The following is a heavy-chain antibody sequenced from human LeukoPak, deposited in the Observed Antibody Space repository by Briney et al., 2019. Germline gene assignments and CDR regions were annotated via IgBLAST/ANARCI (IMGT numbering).Heavy chain of an antibody. Sequence: ASVKVSCKASGYTFTSYGISWVRQAPGQGLEWMGWISAYNGNTNYAQKLQGRVTMTTDTSTSTAYMELRSLRSDDTAVYYCAKDQLPYYDFWSGYYCPFDYWGQGTLVTVSS. V-gene: IGHV1-18*01. CDR1: GYTFTSYG. J-gene: IGHJ4*02. CDR3: AKDQLPYYDFWSGYYCPFDY. CDR2: ISAYNGNT. D-gene: IGHD3-3*01.